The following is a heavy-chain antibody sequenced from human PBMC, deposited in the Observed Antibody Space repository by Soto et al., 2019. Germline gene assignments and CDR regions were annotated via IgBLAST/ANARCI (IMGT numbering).Heavy chain of an antibody. CDR2: IIPILGIA. Sequence: SVKVSFKASGGTFSSYTISWVRQAPGQGLEWMGRIIPILGIANYAQKFQGRVTITADKSTSTAYMELSSLRSEDTAVYYCARGHDYGDYDDYWGQGTLVTVSS. V-gene: IGHV1-69*02. D-gene: IGHD4-17*01. J-gene: IGHJ4*02. CDR3: ARGHDYGDYDDY. CDR1: GGTFSSYT.